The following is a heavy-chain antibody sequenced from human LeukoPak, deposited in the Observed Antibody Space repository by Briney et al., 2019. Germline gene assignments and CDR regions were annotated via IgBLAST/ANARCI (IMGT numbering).Heavy chain of an antibody. CDR3: ASNIAAAGTVYYFDY. CDR1: GYTFTSYG. Sequence: ASVKVSCKASGYTFTSYGISWVRQAPGQGLEWMGIINPSGGSTSYAQKFQGRVTMTRDTSTSTVYMELSSLRSEDTAVYYCASNIAAAGTVYYFDYWGQGTLVTVSS. J-gene: IGHJ4*02. D-gene: IGHD6-13*01. CDR2: INPSGGST. V-gene: IGHV1-46*01.